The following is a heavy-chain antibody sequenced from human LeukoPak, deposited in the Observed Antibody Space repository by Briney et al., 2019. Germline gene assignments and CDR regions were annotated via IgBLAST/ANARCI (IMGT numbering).Heavy chain of an antibody. D-gene: IGHD1-7*01. CDR3: ARNPVPLLELRN. V-gene: IGHV3-23*01. Sequence: GGSLRLSCAASGFTFSSYAMSWVRQAPGKGLEWVSAISGSGGSTYYADSVKGRFTISRDNSKNTLYLQMNSLRAEDTALYYCARNPVPLLELRNWGQGTLVTVSS. J-gene: IGHJ4*02. CDR1: GFTFSSYA. CDR2: ISGSGGST.